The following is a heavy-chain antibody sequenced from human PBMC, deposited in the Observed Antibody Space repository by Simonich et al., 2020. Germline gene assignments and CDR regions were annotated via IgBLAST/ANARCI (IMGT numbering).Heavy chain of an antibody. CDR1: GFTFSSYW. V-gene: IGHV3-74*01. J-gene: IGHJ4*02. Sequence: EVQLVESGGGLVQPGGSLRLSCAASGFTFSSYWMHWVRQAPWKGLLGSSRNKSDGSRTSYEDSVKGRFTISRDNAKNTLYLQRNSLRAEDTAVYYCARDPPGDSSGYYNYWGQGTLVTVSS. D-gene: IGHD3-22*01. CDR3: ARDPPGDSSGYYNY. CDR2: NKSDGSRT.